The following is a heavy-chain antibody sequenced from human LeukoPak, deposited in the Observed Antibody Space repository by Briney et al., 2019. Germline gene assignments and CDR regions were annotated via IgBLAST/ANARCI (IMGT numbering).Heavy chain of an antibody. CDR1: GGSFSGYY. Sequence: PSETLSLTCAVYGGSFSGYYWSWIRQPPGKGLEWIGEINHSGSTNYNPSLKSRVTISVDTSKNQFSLKPSSVTAADTAVYYCARGGRATAAAFDYWGQGTLVTVPS. D-gene: IGHD5-18*01. J-gene: IGHJ4*02. V-gene: IGHV4-34*01. CDR2: INHSGST. CDR3: ARGGRATAAAFDY.